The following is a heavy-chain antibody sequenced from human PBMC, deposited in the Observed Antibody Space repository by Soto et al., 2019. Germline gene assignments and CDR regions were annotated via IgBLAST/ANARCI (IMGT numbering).Heavy chain of an antibody. J-gene: IGHJ6*03. V-gene: IGHV3-21*01. CDR1: GFTFSSYS. Sequence: GGSLRLSCAASGFTFSSYSMNWVRQAPGKGLEWVSSISSSSSYIYYADSVKGRFTISRDNAKNSLYLQMNSLRAEDTAVYYCARVLGDLHYGSGSYLRTDYYYYMDVWGKGTTVTVSS. CDR3: ARVLGDLHYGSGSYLRTDYYYYMDV. CDR2: ISSSSSYI. D-gene: IGHD3-10*01.